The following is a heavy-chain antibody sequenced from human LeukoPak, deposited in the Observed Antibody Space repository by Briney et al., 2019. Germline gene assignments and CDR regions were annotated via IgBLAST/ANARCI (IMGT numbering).Heavy chain of an antibody. Sequence: GGSLRISCAASGFTFDDFAMSWVRQGPGKGLEWVSGINWSGTTATYADSVKGRFTISRDNAKNSLYLQMNSLGPEDTAVYYCARDPYSGNYGNYYYYYMDVWGKGTTVTISS. CDR1: GFTFDDFA. CDR2: INWSGTTA. J-gene: IGHJ6*03. D-gene: IGHD1-26*01. V-gene: IGHV3-20*04. CDR3: ARDPYSGNYGNYYYYYMDV.